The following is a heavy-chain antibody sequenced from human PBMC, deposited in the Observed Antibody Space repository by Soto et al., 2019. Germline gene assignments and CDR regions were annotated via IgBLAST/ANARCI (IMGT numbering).Heavy chain of an antibody. V-gene: IGHV3-21*01. J-gene: IGHJ6*03. D-gene: IGHD3-16*01. CDR1: GFTFSSYS. Sequence: EVQLVESGGGLVKPGGSLRLSCAASGFTFSSYSFNWVRQFPGKGLEWVSSISTGRGEYMYHADSVKRRFTTSRDNAKNSVYLQMDSLRAEDTAVYYYAIGYYVVSYLDAWGKGTTVTVSS. CDR2: ISTGRGEYM. CDR3: AIGYYVVSYLDA.